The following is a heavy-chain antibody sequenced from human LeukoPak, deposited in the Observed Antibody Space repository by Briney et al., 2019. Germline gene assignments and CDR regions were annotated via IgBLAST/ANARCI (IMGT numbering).Heavy chain of an antibody. CDR2: IYTSGST. J-gene: IGHJ4*02. CDR1: GGSISSGSYY. D-gene: IGHD6-19*01. V-gene: IGHV4-61*02. CDR3: ARERGAVAGFSFDY. Sequence: SQTLSLTCTVSGGSISSGSYYWSWIRQPARKGLEWIGRIYTSGSTNYNPSLKSRVTISVDTSKNQFSLKLSSVTAADTAVYYCARERGAVAGFSFDYWGQGTLVTVSS.